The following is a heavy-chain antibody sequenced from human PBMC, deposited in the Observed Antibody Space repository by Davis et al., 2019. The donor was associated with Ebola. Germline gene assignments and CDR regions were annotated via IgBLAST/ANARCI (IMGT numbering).Heavy chain of an antibody. CDR1: GYTFTSYG. CDR3: ARVHSSSKAFDI. D-gene: IGHD6-6*01. Sequence: AASVTVSCQASGYTFTSYGISWVRQAPGQGLEWMGWISAYNGNTNYAQKLQGRVTMTTDTSTSTAYREQRSLRSDDTAVYYCARVHSSSKAFDIWGQGTMVTVSS. CDR2: ISAYNGNT. J-gene: IGHJ3*02. V-gene: IGHV1-18*01.